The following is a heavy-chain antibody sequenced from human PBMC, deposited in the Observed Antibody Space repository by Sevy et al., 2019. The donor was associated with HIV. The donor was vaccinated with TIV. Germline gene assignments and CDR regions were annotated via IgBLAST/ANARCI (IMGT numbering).Heavy chain of an antibody. J-gene: IGHJ4*02. D-gene: IGHD3-16*01. V-gene: IGHV3-7*01. CDR2: IKGDGSDK. Sequence: GGSLRLSCAASGFTFSANWMNWVRQAPGKGLEWVANIKGDGSDKQYVDSVEGRFTISRDNAKNLLYLQMNSLRVEDTAVYYCAHETFGRFESWGQGTLVTVSS. CDR3: AHETFGRFES. CDR1: GFTFSANW.